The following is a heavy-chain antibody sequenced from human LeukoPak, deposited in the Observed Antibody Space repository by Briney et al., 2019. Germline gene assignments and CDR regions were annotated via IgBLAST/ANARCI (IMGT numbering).Heavy chain of an antibody. CDR3: ARDPIGYCSGGSCYADY. D-gene: IGHD2-15*01. J-gene: IGHJ4*02. Sequence: GGSLRLSCAASGFTFTSYSMDWVRQAPGKGLEWVSSISSSSSYIYYADSLKGRFTISRDNAKNSLYLQMNSLRAEDTAVYYCARDPIGYCSGGSCYADYWGQGTLVTVSS. CDR2: ISSSSSYI. V-gene: IGHV3-21*01. CDR1: GFTFTSYS.